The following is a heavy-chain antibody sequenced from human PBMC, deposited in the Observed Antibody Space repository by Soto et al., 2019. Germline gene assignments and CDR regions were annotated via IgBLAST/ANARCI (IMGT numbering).Heavy chain of an antibody. CDR3: ARDLMYSSWPERCLDP. Sequence: QVHLVQSGVEVRKPGASVRVSCKTSGYRFANYGIHWVRQAPGQGLEWLGWIMPDTEKTIYAETFQGRVTMTTDTSTTTVFMDLRSLTSADTAVYYCARDLMYSSWPERCLDPWGQGTLVTVSS. D-gene: IGHD6-19*01. CDR2: IMPDTEKT. CDR1: GYRFANYG. J-gene: IGHJ5*02. V-gene: IGHV1-18*01.